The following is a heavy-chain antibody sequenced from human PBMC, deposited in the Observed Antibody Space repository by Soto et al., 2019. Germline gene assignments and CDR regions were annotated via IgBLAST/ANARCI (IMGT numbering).Heavy chain of an antibody. CDR3: AMTTVTTQLHYYYYMDV. D-gene: IGHD4-17*01. CDR1: GFTVSSNY. V-gene: IGHV3-66*01. CDR2: IYSGGST. Sequence: GGSLRLSCAASGFTVSSNYMSWVRQAPGKGLEWVSVIYSGGSTYYADSVKGRFTISRDNSKNTLYLQMNSLRAEDTAVYYCAMTTVTTQLHYYYYMDVWGKGTTVTVSS. J-gene: IGHJ6*03.